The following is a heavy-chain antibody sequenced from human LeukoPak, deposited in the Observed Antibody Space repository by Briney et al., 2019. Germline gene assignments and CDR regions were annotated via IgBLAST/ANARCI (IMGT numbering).Heavy chain of an antibody. V-gene: IGHV5-51*01. CDR1: GYSFTSYW. J-gene: IGHJ6*03. CDR3: ARVNRYSASPSAYYDYYYMDV. Sequence: GESLKISCKGSGYSFTSYWIGWVRQMPGKGLEWMGIIHPGDSDTRYSPSFRGQVTISADKSISTAYLQWSSLTASDTAMYYCARVNRYSASPSAYYDYYYMDVWAKGTTVTIS. CDR2: IHPGDSDT. D-gene: IGHD5-12*01.